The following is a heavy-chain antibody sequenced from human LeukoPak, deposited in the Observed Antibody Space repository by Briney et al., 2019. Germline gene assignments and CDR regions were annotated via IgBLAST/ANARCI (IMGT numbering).Heavy chain of an antibody. Sequence: GASVKVSCKAFGYTFTSNYMHWVRQAPGQGLEWMGWISAYNGNTNYAQKLQGRVTMTTDTSTNTAYMELRSLRSDDTAVYYCARVAGNGIVGISAALRILYYMDVWGKGTTVTISS. CDR3: ARVAGNGIVGISAALRILYYMDV. J-gene: IGHJ6*03. CDR2: ISAYNGNT. CDR1: GYTFTSNY. V-gene: IGHV1-18*04. D-gene: IGHD2-2*01.